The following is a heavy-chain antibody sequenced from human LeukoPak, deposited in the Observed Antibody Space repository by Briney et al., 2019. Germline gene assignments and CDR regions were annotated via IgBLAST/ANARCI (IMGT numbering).Heavy chain of an antibody. CDR1: GFTFSNFA. Sequence: GRSLRLSCAASGFTFSNFAMHWVRQAPGKGLEWVAVISYDGSIKYYADSVKGRFTISRDNSKNTLYLQMNSLRAEDTAGYYCAREDMTTVTTRWAFDIWGQGSMVTVSS. V-gene: IGHV3-30*04. CDR3: AREDMTTVTTRWAFDI. J-gene: IGHJ3*02. D-gene: IGHD4-17*01. CDR2: ISYDGSIK.